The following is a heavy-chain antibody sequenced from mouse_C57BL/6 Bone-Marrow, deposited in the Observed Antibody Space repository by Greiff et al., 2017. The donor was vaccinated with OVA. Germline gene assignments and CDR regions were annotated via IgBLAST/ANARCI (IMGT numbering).Heavy chain of an antibody. CDR2: IYPRSGNT. Sequence: QVQLQQSGAELARPGASVKLSCKASGYTFTSYGISWVKQRTGQGLEWIGEIYPRSGNTYYNEKFKGKATLTADKSSSTAYMELRSLTSEDSAVYVCARPPHYYGSSGFAYWGQGTLVTVSA. J-gene: IGHJ3*01. V-gene: IGHV1-81*01. CDR3: ARPPHYYGSSGFAY. CDR1: GYTFTSYG. D-gene: IGHD1-1*01.